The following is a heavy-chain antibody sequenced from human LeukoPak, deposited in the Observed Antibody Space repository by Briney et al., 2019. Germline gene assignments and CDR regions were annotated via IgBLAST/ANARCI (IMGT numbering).Heavy chain of an antibody. Sequence: GGSLRLSCAASGFTFSSYDMHWVRQATGKGLEWVSAIGTAGDTYYPGSVKGRFTISRENAKNSLYLQMNSLRAGDTAVYYCARAGPYAVAAASWGQGTLVTVSS. V-gene: IGHV3-13*01. CDR3: ARAGPYAVAAAS. D-gene: IGHD6-13*01. CDR1: GFTFSSYD. J-gene: IGHJ4*02. CDR2: IGTAGDT.